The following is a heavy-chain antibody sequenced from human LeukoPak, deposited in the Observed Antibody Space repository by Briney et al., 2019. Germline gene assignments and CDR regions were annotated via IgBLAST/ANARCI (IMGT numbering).Heavy chain of an antibody. D-gene: IGHD3-22*01. Sequence: PGGSLRLSCAASGFTFSSYAMHWVRQAPGKGLEWVAVISYDGSNKYYADSVKGRFTISRDNSKNTLYLQMNSLRAEDTAVYYCARVDYYDSSGYYDDAFDIWGQGTMVTVSS. V-gene: IGHV3-30-3*01. CDR1: GFTFSSYA. J-gene: IGHJ3*02. CDR2: ISYDGSNK. CDR3: ARVDYYDSSGYYDDAFDI.